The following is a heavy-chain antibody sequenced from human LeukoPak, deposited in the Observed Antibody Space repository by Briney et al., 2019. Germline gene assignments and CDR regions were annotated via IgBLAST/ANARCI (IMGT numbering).Heavy chain of an antibody. CDR2: IYHSGST. CDR1: GGSISSSNW. CDR3: ARLTMVRGVTPRFDY. J-gene: IGHJ4*02. D-gene: IGHD3-10*01. Sequence: SGTLSLTCAVSGGSISSSNWWSWVRQPPGKGLEWIGEIYHSGSTNYNPSLKSRVTISVDKSKNQFSLKLSSVTAADTAVYYCARLTMVRGVTPRFDYWGQGTLVTVSS. V-gene: IGHV4-4*02.